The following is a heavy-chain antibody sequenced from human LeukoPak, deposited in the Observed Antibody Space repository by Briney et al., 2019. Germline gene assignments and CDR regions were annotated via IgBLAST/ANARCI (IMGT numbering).Heavy chain of an antibody. D-gene: IGHD3-22*01. Sequence: PGGSLRLSCAASGFTFSTYAMSWVRQAPGKGLEWVSGINVSGGRTDYADSVKGRFTISRDNSKNTLYLQMNSLRAEDTAVYYCAKRGPGYDKSTYPPHYFDYWGQGTLVTVSS. CDR3: AKRGPGYDKSTYPPHYFDY. CDR1: GFTFSTYA. CDR2: INVSGGRT. V-gene: IGHV3-23*01. J-gene: IGHJ4*02.